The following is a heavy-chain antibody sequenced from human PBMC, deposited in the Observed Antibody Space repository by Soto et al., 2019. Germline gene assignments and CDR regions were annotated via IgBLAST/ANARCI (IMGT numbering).Heavy chain of an antibody. CDR3: ATEGSRCWYFDL. Sequence: QVQLVESGGGVVQPGRSLRLSCAASGFTFSSYGMHWVRQAPGKGLEWVAVISYDGSNKYYADSVKGRFTISRDNSKNTLYLQMNSLRAEDTAVYYCATEGSRCWYFDLWGRGTLVTVSS. J-gene: IGHJ2*01. CDR1: GFTFSSYG. V-gene: IGHV3-30*03. CDR2: ISYDGSNK. D-gene: IGHD3-10*01.